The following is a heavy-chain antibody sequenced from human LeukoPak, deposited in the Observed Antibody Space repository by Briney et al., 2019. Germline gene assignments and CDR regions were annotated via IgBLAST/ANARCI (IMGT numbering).Heavy chain of an antibody. CDR3: ARLPCSSSWSTCDS. CDR2: IWYDGSNK. D-gene: IGHD6-13*01. Sequence: PGGSLRLSCAASGFTFSSYGMHWVRQAPGKGLEWVAVIWYDGSNKYYADSVKGRFTISRDNSKNTPYLQMNSLRAEDTAVYYCARLPCSSSWSTCDSWGQGTLVTVSS. J-gene: IGHJ4*02. CDR1: GFTFSSYG. V-gene: IGHV3-33*01.